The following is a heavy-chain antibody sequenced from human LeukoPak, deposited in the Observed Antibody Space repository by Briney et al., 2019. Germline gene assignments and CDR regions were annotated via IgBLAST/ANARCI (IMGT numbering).Heavy chain of an antibody. Sequence: KPSETLSLTCTVSGGPISSYYWDGIRQPVGKGLEWIGRIYSSGSTNYNPSLKSRVTMSVDMSKNQFFLRLTSVTAADTAVYYCAREGLRYYDTSGFHYWGQGALVTVSS. CDR1: GGPISSYY. CDR2: IYSSGST. D-gene: IGHD3-22*01. V-gene: IGHV4-4*07. J-gene: IGHJ4*02. CDR3: AREGLRYYDTSGFHY.